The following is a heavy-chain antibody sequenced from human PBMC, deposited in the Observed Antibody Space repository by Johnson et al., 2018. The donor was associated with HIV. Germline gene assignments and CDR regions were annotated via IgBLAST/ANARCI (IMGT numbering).Heavy chain of an antibody. CDR3: ARGKAFDI. J-gene: IGHJ3*02. V-gene: IGHV3-13*01. Sequence: VQLVESGGGVVHPGRSLRLSCVGSGFTFSSYAMHWVRQATGKGLEWVSAIGTAGDTYYPGSVKGRFTISRENAKNSLYLQMNSLRAGDTAVYYCARGKAFDIWGQGTMLTVSS. CDR2: IGTAGDT. CDR1: GFTFSSYA.